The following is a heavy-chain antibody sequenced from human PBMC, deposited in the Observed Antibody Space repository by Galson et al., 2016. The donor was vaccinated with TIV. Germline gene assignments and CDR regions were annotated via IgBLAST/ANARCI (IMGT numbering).Heavy chain of an antibody. D-gene: IGHD5-18*01. V-gene: IGHV1-69*13. CDR2: IIPIFGTA. J-gene: IGHJ6*03. CDR3: ARSEYSYGKYYYYYHMDV. CDR1: GGTFSSYA. Sequence: SVKVSCKASGGTFSSYAISWVRQAPGQGLEWMGGIIPIFGTANYAQKFQGRVTITADESTSTAYMELSSLRSEDTAVFYRARSEYSYGKYYYYYHMDVWGKGTTVIVSS.